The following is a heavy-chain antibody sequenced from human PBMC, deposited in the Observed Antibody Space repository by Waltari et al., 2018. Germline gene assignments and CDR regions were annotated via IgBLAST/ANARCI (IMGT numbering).Heavy chain of an antibody. V-gene: IGHV3-48*03. CDR2: ISTSGNTA. CDR1: GFHFRSYE. D-gene: IGHD1-26*01. Sequence: EVQLVESGGGLVQLGGSLRLSCAASGFHFRSYEMNWVRQAPGKGLEWVSYISTSGNTANYTDSVKGRFSISRDNAKNSVTLQMNSLRVEDTAVYYCARRSRFSGSPLGHWGQGTLVIVSS. J-gene: IGHJ1*01. CDR3: ARRSRFSGSPLGH.